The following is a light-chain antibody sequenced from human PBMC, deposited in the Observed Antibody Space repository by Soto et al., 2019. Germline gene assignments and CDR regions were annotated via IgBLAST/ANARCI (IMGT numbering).Light chain of an antibody. CDR2: GAT. Sequence: EIVLTQSPGTLSLSPGERATLSCRASQSVSSSYLAWYQQKPGQAPRLLIYGATSRAPGIPDRFSGSGSGKDFTLTISRLEPEDCEVYYCQQYGSSPMYTFGQGTKLEIK. CDR1: QSVSSSY. J-gene: IGKJ2*01. CDR3: QQYGSSPMYT. V-gene: IGKV3-20*01.